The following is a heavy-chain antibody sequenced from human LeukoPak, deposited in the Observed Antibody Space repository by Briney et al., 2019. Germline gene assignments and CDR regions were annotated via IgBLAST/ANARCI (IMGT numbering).Heavy chain of an antibody. D-gene: IGHD2-21*01. CDR1: GYTFTSYY. CDR2: INTSNGSI. J-gene: IGHJ5*02. Sequence: GAPVKVSSTTSGYTFTSYYIRWVRQAPGHELEWMGIINTSNGSINYKQGFQGRVTITSDTSTSTVHMERSTVRSDETAVYYCAREIFDCGGDSCKKGQGGFDPWGQGTLVIVSS. CDR3: AREIFDCGGDSCKKGQGGFDP. V-gene: IGHV1-46*01.